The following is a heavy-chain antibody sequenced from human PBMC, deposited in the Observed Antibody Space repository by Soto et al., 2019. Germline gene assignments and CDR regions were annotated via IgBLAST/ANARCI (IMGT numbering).Heavy chain of an antibody. Sequence: ASVKVSCKASGGTFSSYAISWVRQAPGQGLEWMGGIIPIFGTANYAQKFQGRVTITADESTSTAYMELSSLRSEDTAVYYCARDSGYSSSSAPDSDYWGQGTLVTVSS. J-gene: IGHJ4*02. CDR2: IIPIFGTA. V-gene: IGHV1-69*13. D-gene: IGHD6-6*01. CDR1: GGTFSSYA. CDR3: ARDSGYSSSSAPDSDY.